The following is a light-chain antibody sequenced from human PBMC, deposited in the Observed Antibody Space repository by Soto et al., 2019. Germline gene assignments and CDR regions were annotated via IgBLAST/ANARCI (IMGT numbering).Light chain of an antibody. Sequence: AIRMTPSPSSFSASTGDRVTITCRASQGISSYLAWYQQKPGQAPKLLIYAASTLQSGVPSRFSGSGSGTDFTLTISCLQSEDFATYYCQQYYSYPPTFGRGTKVDIK. J-gene: IGKJ1*01. CDR2: AAS. CDR3: QQYYSYPPT. V-gene: IGKV1-8*01. CDR1: QGISSY.